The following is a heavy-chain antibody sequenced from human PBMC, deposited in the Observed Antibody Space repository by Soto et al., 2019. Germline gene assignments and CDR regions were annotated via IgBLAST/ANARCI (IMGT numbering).Heavy chain of an antibody. CDR2: IFFTGNI. D-gene: IGHD2-15*01. CDR3: APRHCGGGSCYNSGFVSLGPGALLDV. V-gene: IGHV4-39*01. J-gene: IGHJ6*01. Sequence: ETLSLTCTVSGASLSSISYYWGWIRQPPGKGLEWVGSIFFTGNIYYNPSLKSRVTISVDTSMNQFSLMLNSVTAAYMPVYYCAPRHCGGGSCYNSGFVSLGPGALLDV. CDR1: GASLSSISYY.